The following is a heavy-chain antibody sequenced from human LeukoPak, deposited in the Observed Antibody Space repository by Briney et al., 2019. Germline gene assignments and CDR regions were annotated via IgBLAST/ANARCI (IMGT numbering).Heavy chain of an antibody. V-gene: IGHV3-23*01. Sequence: GGSLRLSGAASGFTFSSYAMSWVRQAPGKGLEWVSAISGSGGSTYYADSVKGRFTISRDNSKNTLYLQMNSLRAEDTAVYYCAKVASKGTIFGVVTFDYWGQGTLVTVSS. J-gene: IGHJ4*02. CDR3: AKVASKGTIFGVVTFDY. D-gene: IGHD3-3*01. CDR2: ISGSGGST. CDR1: GFTFSSYA.